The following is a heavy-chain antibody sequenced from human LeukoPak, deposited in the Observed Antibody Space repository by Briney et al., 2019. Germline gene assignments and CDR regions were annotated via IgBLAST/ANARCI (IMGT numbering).Heavy chain of an antibody. CDR1: GGSISSGDYY. Sequence: SQTLSLTCTVSGGSISSGDYYWSWIRQPPGKGLEWIGYIYYSGSTYYNPSLKSRVTISVDTSKNQFSLKLSSVTAADTAVYYCARVPPGLGIPVGWGQGTLVTVSS. CDR3: ARVPPGLGIPVG. J-gene: IGHJ4*02. V-gene: IGHV4-30-4*08. CDR2: IYYSGST. D-gene: IGHD7-27*01.